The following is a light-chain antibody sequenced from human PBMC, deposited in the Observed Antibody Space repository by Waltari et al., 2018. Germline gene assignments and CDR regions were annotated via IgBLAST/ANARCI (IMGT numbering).Light chain of an antibody. V-gene: IGKV1-39*01. J-gene: IGKJ2*01. CDR3: QHSSITPYT. Sequence: DIQMTQSPASLSASVGDRVTITCRSSQSVDHYLNWYQQKPHQALRLLIDASSTLQSGVPSRFRGSGSETHFTLTISPLQSEDFATYYCQHSSITPYTFGQGTKLEI. CDR1: QSVDHY. CDR2: ASS.